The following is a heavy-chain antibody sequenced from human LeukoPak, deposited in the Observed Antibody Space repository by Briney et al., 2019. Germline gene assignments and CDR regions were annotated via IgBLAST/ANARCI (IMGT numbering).Heavy chain of an antibody. J-gene: IGHJ4*02. Sequence: GGSLRLSCAASGFTFSSYWMDWVRQAPGKGLVWVSRINSDGSSTSYADSVKGRFTISRDNAKITLYLQMNSLRAEDTAVCYCARANSSGWYYWGQGTLVTVSS. V-gene: IGHV3-74*01. CDR1: GFTFSSYW. D-gene: IGHD6-19*01. CDR2: INSDGSST. CDR3: ARANSSGWYY.